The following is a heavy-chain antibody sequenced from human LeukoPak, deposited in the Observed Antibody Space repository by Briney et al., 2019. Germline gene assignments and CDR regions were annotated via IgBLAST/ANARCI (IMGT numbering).Heavy chain of an antibody. Sequence: ASVKVSCKASGDTFSSYAISWVRQAPGQGLEWMGGIIPIFGTTNYAQKFQGRVTITADKSTSTAYMELSSLRSDDTAVYYCARGSGWEYYYYYYMDVWGKGTTVTISS. CDR1: GDTFSSYA. CDR3: ARGSGWEYYYYYYMDV. V-gene: IGHV1-69*06. CDR2: IIPIFGTT. D-gene: IGHD6-19*01. J-gene: IGHJ6*03.